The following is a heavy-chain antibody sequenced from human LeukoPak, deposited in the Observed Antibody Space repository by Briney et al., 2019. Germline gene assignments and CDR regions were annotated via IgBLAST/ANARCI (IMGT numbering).Heavy chain of an antibody. CDR2: ISTYNGNT. CDR1: GYSFTSYG. J-gene: IGHJ6*03. Sequence: GASVKVSCKASGYSFTSYGISWVRQAPGQGLEWMAWISTYNGNTNYAQKFQDRVTMTTDTYTATAYMELRSLTSDDTAVYYCARDRGGTRFNYYYYYMDVWGKGTTVTVSS. D-gene: IGHD2-15*01. V-gene: IGHV1-18*01. CDR3: ARDRGGTRFNYYYYYMDV.